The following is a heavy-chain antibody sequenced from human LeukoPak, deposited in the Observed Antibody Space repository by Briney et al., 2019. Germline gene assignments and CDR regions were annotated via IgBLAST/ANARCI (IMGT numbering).Heavy chain of an antibody. CDR1: GYTFTSYD. CDR3: AKAVGSSSWPIDY. CDR2: MNPNSANT. D-gene: IGHD6-13*01. J-gene: IGHJ4*02. V-gene: IGHV1-8*01. Sequence: ASVKVSCKASGYTFTSYDINWVRQATGQGLEWMGWMNPNSANTGYAQKFQGRVTMTRDTSISTAYMELSSLRSEDMALYYCAKAVGSSSWPIDYWGQGTLVTVSS.